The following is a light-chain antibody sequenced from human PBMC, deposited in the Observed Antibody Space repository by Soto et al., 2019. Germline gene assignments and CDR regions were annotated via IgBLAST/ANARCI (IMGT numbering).Light chain of an antibody. Sequence: QSVLTQPPSVSAAPGQKVTISCSGSSSNIGNNYVSWYQQLPGTAPKLLIFSNNQRPSGVPDRFSGSKSGTSASLAISGLRSEDEAGYYCASWDDSLSGWVFGGGTKLTVL. V-gene: IGLV1-47*02. CDR1: SSNIGNNY. CDR3: ASWDDSLSGWV. J-gene: IGLJ3*02. CDR2: SNN.